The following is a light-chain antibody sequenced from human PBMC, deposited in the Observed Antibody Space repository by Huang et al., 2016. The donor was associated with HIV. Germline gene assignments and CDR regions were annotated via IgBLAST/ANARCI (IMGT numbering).Light chain of an antibody. CDR1: PGLGGSS. CDR3: QQYDSSPVT. CDR2: GAS. Sequence: EIVLTQSPGTLSLSPGERATLSCRASPGLGGSSLAWYQQKAGQAPRLLMYGASSRATGIPDRFRGSGSGTDCTLSISRLEPEDFAVYYCQQYDSSPVTFGGGTKVEIK. J-gene: IGKJ4*01. V-gene: IGKV3-20*01.